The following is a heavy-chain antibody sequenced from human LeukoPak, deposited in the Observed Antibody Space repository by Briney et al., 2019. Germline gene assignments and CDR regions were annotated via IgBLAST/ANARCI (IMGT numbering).Heavy chain of an antibody. J-gene: IGHJ4*02. CDR2: IIPIFGTA. Sequence: ASVTVSCKASGGTFSSYAISWVRQAPGQGLEWMGGIIPIFGTANYAQKFQGRVTITADESTSTAYMELSSLRSEDTAVYYCARDWKFGELLHWGQGTLVTVSS. V-gene: IGHV1-69*13. CDR1: GGTFSSYA. D-gene: IGHD3-10*01. CDR3: ARDWKFGELLH.